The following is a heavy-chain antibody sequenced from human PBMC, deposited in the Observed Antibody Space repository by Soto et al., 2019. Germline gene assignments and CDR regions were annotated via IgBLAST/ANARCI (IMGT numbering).Heavy chain of an antibody. CDR2: ISGSGGST. Sequence: GGSLRLSCAASGFTFSSYAMSWVRQAPGKGLEWVSTISGSGGSTYYADSVKGRFTISRDNSKNTLYLQMNSLRAEDTAVYYCATGYSSGWSTRASAFDIWGQGTMVTVSS. V-gene: IGHV3-23*01. CDR1: GFTFSSYA. D-gene: IGHD6-19*01. J-gene: IGHJ3*02. CDR3: ATGYSSGWSTRASAFDI.